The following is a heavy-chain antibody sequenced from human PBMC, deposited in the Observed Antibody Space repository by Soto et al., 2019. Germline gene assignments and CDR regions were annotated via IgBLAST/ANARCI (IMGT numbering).Heavy chain of an antibody. CDR3: ARNNTNDGSGHKGFDY. J-gene: IGHJ4*02. CDR1: GNSITSRYY. D-gene: IGHD3-22*01. V-gene: IGHV4-38-2*01. Sequence: QVQLQESGPGLVKPSETLSLTCAVSGNSITSRYYWGWIRQPPGKGLEWIGSVYYSGSTHYNPSLKSRVTISVDTSKNQFSLRLRSVTAADTAVYYCARNNTNDGSGHKGFDYWGQGTLVTVSS. CDR2: VYYSGST.